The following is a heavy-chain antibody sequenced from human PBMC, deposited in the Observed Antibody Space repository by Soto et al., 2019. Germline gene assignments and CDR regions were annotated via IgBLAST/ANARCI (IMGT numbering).Heavy chain of an antibody. CDR1: GGSISKFY. CDR3: VRDGSKSLRDWFDP. J-gene: IGHJ5*02. Sequence: SETLSLTCNVCGGSISKFYWAWIRKTAGNGLEWMGRVYATGTTDYNPSLRSRVAMSVDISKKTFSLRLRSVTGADSGVYYCVRDGSKSLRDWFDPWGQGILVTVSS. V-gene: IGHV4-4*07. CDR2: VYATGTT.